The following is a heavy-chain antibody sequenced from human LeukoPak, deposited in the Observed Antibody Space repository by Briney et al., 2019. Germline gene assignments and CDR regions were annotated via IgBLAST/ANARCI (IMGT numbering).Heavy chain of an antibody. V-gene: IGHV1-2*02. Sequence: ASVKVSCKASGYTFTGYYMHWVRQTPGQGLEWMGWINPNSGGTNYAQKFQGRVTMTRDTSISTAYMELRSLRSDDTAVYYCARGTYSSGWYASVRAIDYWGQGTLVTVSS. CDR1: GYTFTGYY. D-gene: IGHD6-19*01. J-gene: IGHJ4*02. CDR3: ARGTYSSGWYASVRAIDY. CDR2: INPNSGGT.